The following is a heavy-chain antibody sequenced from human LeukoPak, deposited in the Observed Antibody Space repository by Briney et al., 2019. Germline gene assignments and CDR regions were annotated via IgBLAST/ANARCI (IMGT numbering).Heavy chain of an antibody. CDR2: ISSSSSYI. CDR1: GFTFSSYS. J-gene: IGHJ3*02. CDR3: ARVLGCTNGVCHDVFDI. V-gene: IGHV3-21*01. D-gene: IGHD2-8*01. Sequence: PGGSLRLSCAASGFTFSSYSMNWVRQAPGKGLEWVSSISSSSSYIYYADSVKGRFTISRDNAKNSLYLQMNSLRAEETAEYYCARVLGCTNGVCHDVFDIWGQGTMVTVSS.